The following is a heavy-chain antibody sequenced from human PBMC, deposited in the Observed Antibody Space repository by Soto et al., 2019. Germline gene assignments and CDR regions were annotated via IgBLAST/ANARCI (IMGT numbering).Heavy chain of an antibody. CDR1: GGSISSGGYS. J-gene: IGHJ3*02. Sequence: PSETLSLTCAVSGGSISSGGYSWSWIRQPPGKGLEWIGYIYHSGSTYYNPSLKSRVTISVDRSKNQFSLKLSSVTAADTAVYYCARVDGGGLHQYSGRSRGEAFDIWGQGTMVTVSS. CDR2: IYHSGST. D-gene: IGHD1-26*01. CDR3: ARVDGGGLHQYSGRSRGEAFDI. V-gene: IGHV4-30-2*01.